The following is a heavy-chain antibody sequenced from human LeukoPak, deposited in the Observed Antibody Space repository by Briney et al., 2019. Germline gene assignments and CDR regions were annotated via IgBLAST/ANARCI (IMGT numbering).Heavy chain of an antibody. CDR2: ISSSGSTI. CDR3: ATFSSKQAAAGDY. D-gene: IGHD6-13*01. CDR1: GFTFSSYE. V-gene: IGHV3-48*03. J-gene: IGHJ4*02. Sequence: GGSLRLSCAASGFTFSSYEMNWVRQAPGKGLEWVSYISSSGSTIYYADSVKGRFTISRDNAKNSLYLQMNSLRAEDTAVYYCATFSSKQAAAGDYWGQGTLVTVSS.